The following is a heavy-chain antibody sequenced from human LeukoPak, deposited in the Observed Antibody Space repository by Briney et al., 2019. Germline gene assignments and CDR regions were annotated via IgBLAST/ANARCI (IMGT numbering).Heavy chain of an antibody. J-gene: IGHJ4*02. V-gene: IGHV3-74*01. CDR1: GFSFSGHW. CDR2: ISPTGSTT. CDR3: AGGVYSYGYDVDY. Sequence: GGSLRLSCTASGFSFSGHWMHWARQLPGKGLVWVSRISPTGSTTSYADSVKGRFTVSRDNAKNTLYLQMNSLRAEDTAVYYCAGGVYSYGYDVDYWGQGTLVTVSS. D-gene: IGHD5-18*01.